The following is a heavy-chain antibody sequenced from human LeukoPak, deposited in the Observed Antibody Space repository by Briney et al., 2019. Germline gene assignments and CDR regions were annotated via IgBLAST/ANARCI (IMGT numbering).Heavy chain of an antibody. Sequence: SETLSLTCTVSGGSISSSSYYWGWIRQPPGKGLEWNAYIYSSGSTNYNPSLKSRVTISVDTSKNQFSLKLSSVTAADTAVYYCARGLYGYPYYFDYWGQGTLVTVSS. CDR1: GGSISSSSYY. CDR2: IYSSGST. J-gene: IGHJ4*02. V-gene: IGHV4-61*05. CDR3: ARGLYGYPYYFDY. D-gene: IGHD5-18*01.